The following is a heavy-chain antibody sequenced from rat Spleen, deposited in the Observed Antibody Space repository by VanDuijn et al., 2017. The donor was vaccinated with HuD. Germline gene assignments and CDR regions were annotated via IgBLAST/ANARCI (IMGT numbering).Heavy chain of an antibody. CDR3: ARHWDLTTEGMSWFAY. Sequence: EVQLVESGGGLVQPGRSLKLSCAASGLTFSNYGMAWVRQTPTKGLEWVASISTGGGNTYYRDSVKGRLTISKDNAKNTQFSKMDSLRSEDTATYYCARHWDLTTEGMSWFAYWGQGTLVTVSS. CDR2: ISTGGGNT. V-gene: IGHV5S14*01. J-gene: IGHJ3*01. CDR1: GLTFSNYG. D-gene: IGHD1-11*01.